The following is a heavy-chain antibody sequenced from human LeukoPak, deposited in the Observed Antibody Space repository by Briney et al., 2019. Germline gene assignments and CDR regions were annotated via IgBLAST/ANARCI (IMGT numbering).Heavy chain of an antibody. J-gene: IGHJ5*02. CDR1: GFTFTTYW. Sequence: GGSLRLSCAASGFTFTTYWMSWVRQAPGKGLEWVANIKQDGSEKYYVDSVKGRFAISRDNAKNFLFLQMNALSVEDTAVYYCAKDSLLTVVSPVAASWGQGIQVTVS. CDR2: IKQDGSEK. CDR3: AKDSLLTVVSPVAAS. V-gene: IGHV3-7*01. D-gene: IGHD4-23*01.